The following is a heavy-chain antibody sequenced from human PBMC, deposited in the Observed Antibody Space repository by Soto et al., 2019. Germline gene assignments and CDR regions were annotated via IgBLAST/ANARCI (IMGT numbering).Heavy chain of an antibody. CDR2: IYYGST. CDR3: ARTPDI. Sequence: QLQLQESGSGLVKPSQTLSLTCAVSGGSISSGGFSWSWIRQPPGKGLEWNGYIYYGSTYYNPSLNSRVTIPVDGSKNPFSLQLGSVTAADTAVYYWARTPDIWGQGTMVTVSS. CDR1: GGSISSGGFS. J-gene: IGHJ3*02. V-gene: IGHV4-30-2*01.